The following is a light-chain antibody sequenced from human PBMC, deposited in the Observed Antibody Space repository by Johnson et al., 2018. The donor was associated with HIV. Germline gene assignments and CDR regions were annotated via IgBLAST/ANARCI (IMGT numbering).Light chain of an antibody. J-gene: IGLJ1*01. CDR1: SSNIGNNY. V-gene: IGLV1-51*02. Sequence: QSVLTQPPSVSAAPGQKVTISCSGSSSNIGNNYVSWYQQLPGTAPKLLIYENNKRPSVIPDRFSGSKSGTSATLDITGLQTGDEADYYCGTWDNSLRAGVFGTGTEVTVL. CDR2: ENN. CDR3: GTWDNSLRAGV.